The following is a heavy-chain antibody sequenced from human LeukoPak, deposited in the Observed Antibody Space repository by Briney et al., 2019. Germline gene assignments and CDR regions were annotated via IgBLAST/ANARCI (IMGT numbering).Heavy chain of an antibody. CDR2: IYYSGST. V-gene: IGHV4-59*01. CDR3: ARGRGYSYGYWAY. Sequence: SETLSLTCTVSGGSISSYYWSWIRQPPGKGLEWIGYIYYSGSTNYNPSLKSRVTISVDTSKNQFSLKLGSVTAADTAVYYCARGRGYSYGYWAYWGQGTLVTVSS. J-gene: IGHJ4*02. D-gene: IGHD5-18*01. CDR1: GGSISSYY.